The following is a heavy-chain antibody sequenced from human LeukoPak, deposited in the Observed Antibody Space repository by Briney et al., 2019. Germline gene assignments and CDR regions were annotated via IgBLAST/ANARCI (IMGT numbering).Heavy chain of an antibody. CDR2: IGGSGSTI. Sequence: GGSLRLSCVASGFTFGKYWMSWVRQAPGKGLEWVSYIGGSGSTIYSADSVKGRFTISRDNAKNSLYLQMNSLRAEDTAVYYCARGVAYCGGDCYRAFDIWGQGTMVTVSS. D-gene: IGHD2-21*02. CDR3: ARGVAYCGGDCYRAFDI. J-gene: IGHJ3*02. CDR1: GFTFGKYW. V-gene: IGHV3-11*01.